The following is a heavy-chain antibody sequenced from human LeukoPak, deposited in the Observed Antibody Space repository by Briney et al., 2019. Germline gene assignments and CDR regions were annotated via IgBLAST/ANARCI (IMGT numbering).Heavy chain of an antibody. Sequence: PGGSLRLSCAASEFTFSNYAVHWVRQAPGKGLQWVAVISYDGNTIYYADSVKGRFTISRDTSKNTLYLQMNSLRTEDTAVYYCAISGSLQKFDYWGQGTLVTVSS. CDR2: ISYDGNTI. D-gene: IGHD4-11*01. J-gene: IGHJ4*02. CDR1: EFTFSNYA. CDR3: AISGSLQKFDY. V-gene: IGHV3-30-3*01.